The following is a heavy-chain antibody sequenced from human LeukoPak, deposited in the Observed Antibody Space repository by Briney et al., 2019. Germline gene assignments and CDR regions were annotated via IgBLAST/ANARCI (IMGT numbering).Heavy chain of an antibody. CDR3: ARWWNAFDI. CDR1: GLTSSIYT. Sequence: GRSPRPSRSVSGLTSSIYTMNSGPAAPRRGLEWVSYIGSSSSTIYYADSVKGRFTISRDNAKYSLYLQMNSLRDEDTAVYYCARWWNAFDIWGQGTMVTVSS. D-gene: IGHD2-15*01. J-gene: IGHJ3*02. CDR2: IGSSSSTI. V-gene: IGHV3-48*02.